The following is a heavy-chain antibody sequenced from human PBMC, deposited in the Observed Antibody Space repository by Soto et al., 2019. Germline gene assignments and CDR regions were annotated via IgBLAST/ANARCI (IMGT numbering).Heavy chain of an antibody. CDR3: GKGGSSSWYSYYGMDV. J-gene: IGHJ6*02. V-gene: IGHV3-9*01. Sequence: EVQLVESGGGLVQPGRSLRLSCAASGFTFDDYAMHWVRQAPGKGLEWVSGISWNSGSIGYADSVKGRFTISRDNAKNSLDLQMNSLRAEDTDLYYCGKGGSSSWYSYYGMDVWGQGTTVTVSS. D-gene: IGHD6-13*01. CDR2: ISWNSGSI. CDR1: GFTFDDYA.